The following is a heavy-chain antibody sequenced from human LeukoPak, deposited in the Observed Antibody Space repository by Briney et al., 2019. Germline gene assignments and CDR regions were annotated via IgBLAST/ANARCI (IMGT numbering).Heavy chain of an antibody. Sequence: GGSLRLSCAASGFTFSSYEMNWVRQAPGKGLEWVSYISSSGITIYYADSVKGRFTISRDNAKNSLYLQMNSLRAEGTAVYYCAKDQRSIAVAGYFDYWGQGTLVTVSS. D-gene: IGHD6-19*01. J-gene: IGHJ4*02. V-gene: IGHV3-48*03. CDR3: AKDQRSIAVAGYFDY. CDR1: GFTFSSYE. CDR2: ISSSGITI.